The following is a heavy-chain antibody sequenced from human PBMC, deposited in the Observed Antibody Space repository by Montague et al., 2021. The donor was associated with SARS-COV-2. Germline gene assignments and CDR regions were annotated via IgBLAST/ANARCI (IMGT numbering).Heavy chain of an antibody. J-gene: IGHJ6*02. CDR2: IYTSGST. CDR1: GDSISSYY. V-gene: IGHV4-4*07. CDR3: ARDHMTTMFMVYYYGMDV. Sequence: SETLSLTCTVSGDSISSYYWSWIRQPAGKGLEWIGRIYTSGSTKYNPSLKGRVTMSVDTSKNQFSLKLSSVTAADTAVYYCARDHMTTMFMVYYYGMDVWGRGTTVTVSS. D-gene: IGHD5-24*01.